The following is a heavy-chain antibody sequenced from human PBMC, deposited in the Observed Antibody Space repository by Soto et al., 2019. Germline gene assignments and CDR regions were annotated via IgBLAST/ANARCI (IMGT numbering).Heavy chain of an antibody. V-gene: IGHV1-69*12. J-gene: IGHJ6*02. D-gene: IGHD1-26*01. CDR2: IIPIFGTA. CDR3: ARSGYGMDV. Sequence: QVQLVQSGAEVKKPGSSVKVSCKASGGTFSSYAISWVRQAPGQGLEWMGGIIPIFGTANYAQKFQGRVTITADESTSTDYMEPSSLISEDKAVYYCARSGYGMDVWGQGTTVTVSS. CDR1: GGTFSSYA.